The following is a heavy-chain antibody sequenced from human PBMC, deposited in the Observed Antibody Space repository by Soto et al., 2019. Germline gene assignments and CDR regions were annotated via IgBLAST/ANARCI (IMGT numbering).Heavy chain of an antibody. J-gene: IGHJ6*02. Sequence: EVQLLESGGGLVQPGRSLRLSCEVSGFTLTSYGMNWVRQAPDKGLEWVSTIGRGGDTYYADSVKGRFTIAKDNSKNTVFLQMNSLRAEDTALYFCAKDGTTTGIHYYAMDVWGQGTTVTVSS. V-gene: IGHV3-23*01. CDR3: AKDGTTTGIHYYAMDV. D-gene: IGHD1-1*01. CDR2: IGRGGDT. CDR1: GFTLTSYG.